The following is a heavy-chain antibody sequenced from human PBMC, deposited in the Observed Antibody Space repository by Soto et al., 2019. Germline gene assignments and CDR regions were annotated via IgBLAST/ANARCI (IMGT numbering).Heavy chain of an antibody. CDR2: IRYSGST. D-gene: IGHD3-10*01. Sequence: SETLSLTCTVSGGSLSSGASYWSWIRQHPRKGLEWIGYIRYSGSTYHNPSLKSRVTISIDTSKNQFSLKLSSVTAADTAVYYCARELPASFFAMDVWGQGTTVTVSS. V-gene: IGHV4-31*03. J-gene: IGHJ6*02. CDR1: GGSLSSGASY. CDR3: ARELPASFFAMDV.